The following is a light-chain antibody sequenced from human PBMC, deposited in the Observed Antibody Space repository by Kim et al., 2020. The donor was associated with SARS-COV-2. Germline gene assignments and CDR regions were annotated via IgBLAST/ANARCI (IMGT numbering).Light chain of an antibody. CDR2: DAF. J-gene: IGKJ4*01. CDR3: QQRSNWPPT. V-gene: IGKV3-11*01. Sequence: EIVLTQSPATLSLSPGERATLSCRASQSVSSYLAWYQQKPGQAPRLLIYDAFNRATGIPARFSGSGSGTDFTLTISSLEPEDFAVYYCQQRSNWPPTFGGGTKLEI. CDR1: QSVSSY.